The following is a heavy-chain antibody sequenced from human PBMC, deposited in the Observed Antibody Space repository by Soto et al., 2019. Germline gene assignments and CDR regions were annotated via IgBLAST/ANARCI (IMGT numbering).Heavy chain of an antibody. D-gene: IGHD1-1*01. J-gene: IGHJ4*02. Sequence: QVQLQQWGAGLLKPSETLSLTCAVYGGSFSDYSWSWIRQSPGKGLEWIGEINRSGSTNYNPSLKSRVTILVDTSKSQFSLKFNSVTAADTAVYYCARGNWADYWGQGTLVTVSS. CDR1: GGSFSDYS. CDR2: INRSGST. V-gene: IGHV4-34*01. CDR3: ARGNWADY.